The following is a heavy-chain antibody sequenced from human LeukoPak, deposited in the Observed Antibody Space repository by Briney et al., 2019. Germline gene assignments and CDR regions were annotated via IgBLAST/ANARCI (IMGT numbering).Heavy chain of an antibody. D-gene: IGHD3-10*01. CDR2: INHSGST. Sequence: SETLSLTCAVSGESHSRFYWSWIRQSPGRGLEWIGEINHSGSTNYNPSLKSRVTISVDTSKNQFSLKLSSVTAADTAVYYCARLRPYYYGSGPWGQGTLVTVSS. V-gene: IGHV4-34*01. J-gene: IGHJ4*02. CDR1: GESHSRFY. CDR3: ARLRPYYYGSGP.